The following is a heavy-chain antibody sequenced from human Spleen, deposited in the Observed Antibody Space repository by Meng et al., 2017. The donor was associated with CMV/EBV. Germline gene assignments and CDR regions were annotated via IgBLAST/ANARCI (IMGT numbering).Heavy chain of an antibody. CDR3: ARLNSSPTYFDY. J-gene: IGHJ4*02. Sequence: GESLKISCTGSGYSFTTHWIAWVRQTPDKGLEWMGIIFPGDSDTRYSPSFQGQVTISVDKSISTAYVQWSSLKASDTAMYYCARLNSSPTYFDYWGQGTLVTVSS. CDR1: GYSFTTHW. D-gene: IGHD6-13*01. CDR2: IFPGDSDT. V-gene: IGHV5-51*01.